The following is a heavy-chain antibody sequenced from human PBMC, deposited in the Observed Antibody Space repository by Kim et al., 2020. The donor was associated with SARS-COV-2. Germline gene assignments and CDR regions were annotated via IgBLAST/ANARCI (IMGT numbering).Heavy chain of an antibody. V-gene: IGHV3-23*03. J-gene: IGHJ4*02. Sequence: GGSLRLSCAASGFTFSSYAMSWVRQAPGKGLEWVSVIYSGGSSTYYADSVKGRFTISRDNSKNTLYLQMNSLRAEDTAVYYCAKIAENDYGDYADYWGQGTLVTVSS. CDR1: GFTFSSYA. CDR3: AKIAENDYGDYADY. CDR2: IYSGGSST. D-gene: IGHD4-17*01.